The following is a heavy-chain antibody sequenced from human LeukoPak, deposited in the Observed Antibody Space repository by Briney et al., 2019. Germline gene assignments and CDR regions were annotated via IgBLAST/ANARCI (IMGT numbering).Heavy chain of an antibody. CDR2: IWYDGSNK. V-gene: IGHV3-33*06. CDR1: GFTFSSYG. Sequence: GGSLRLSCAASGFTFSSYGMHWVRQAPGKGLEWLAVIWYDGSNKYYADSVKGRFTISRDNSKNTLYLQMNSLRAEDTAVYYCAKDMIVVVIKGLFDYWGQGTLVTVSS. J-gene: IGHJ4*02. CDR3: AKDMIVVVIKGLFDY. D-gene: IGHD3-22*01.